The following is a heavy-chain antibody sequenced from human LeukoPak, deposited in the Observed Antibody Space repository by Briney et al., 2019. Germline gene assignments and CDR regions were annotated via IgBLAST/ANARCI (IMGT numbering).Heavy chain of an antibody. Sequence: ASVKVSCKASGYTFTSYDISWVRQAPGQGLEWMGWMNPNSGNTGYAQKFQGRVTITRNTSISTAYMELSSLRSEDTAVYYCARGGKYSSSSSPKYYYYYYMDVWGKGTTVTVSS. CDR3: ARGGKYSSSSSPKYYYYYYMDV. CDR1: GYTFTSYD. CDR2: MNPNSGNT. D-gene: IGHD6-6*01. V-gene: IGHV1-8*03. J-gene: IGHJ6*03.